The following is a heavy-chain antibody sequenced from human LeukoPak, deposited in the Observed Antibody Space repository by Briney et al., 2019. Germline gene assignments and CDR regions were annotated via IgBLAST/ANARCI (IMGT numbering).Heavy chain of an antibody. Sequence: GGSLRLSCAASGFTFSSYSMNWARQAPGKGLEWVSYISCSGRTIYYADSVKGRFTISRDNAKNSLYLQMNSLRAEDRAVYYCARDRGDYYLDYWGQGTLVTVSS. CDR3: ARDRGDYYLDY. V-gene: IGHV3-48*01. CDR1: GFTFSSYS. J-gene: IGHJ4*02. D-gene: IGHD3-10*01. CDR2: ISCSGRTI.